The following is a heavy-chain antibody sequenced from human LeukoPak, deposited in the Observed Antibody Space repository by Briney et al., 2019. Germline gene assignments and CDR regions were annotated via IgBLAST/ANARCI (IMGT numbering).Heavy chain of an antibody. Sequence: SETLSLTCAVSGGSISSSNWWSWVRQPPGKGLEWIGEIYHSGSTNYNPSLKSRVTISVDKSKKQFSLRLRSVTAADTAVYYCARGNIAAAGTFVDFDYWGQGTLVTVSS. CDR2: IYHSGST. V-gene: IGHV4-4*02. CDR1: GGSISSSNW. D-gene: IGHD6-13*01. CDR3: ARGNIAAAGTFVDFDY. J-gene: IGHJ4*02.